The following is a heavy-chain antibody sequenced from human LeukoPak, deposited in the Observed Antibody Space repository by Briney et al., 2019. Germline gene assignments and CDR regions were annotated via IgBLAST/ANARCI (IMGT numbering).Heavy chain of an antibody. CDR1: GFTFNNAW. J-gene: IGHJ3*02. CDR2: IKRKIDAGTTT. CDR3: AKPNTWLAQDADAFDI. D-gene: IGHD6-19*01. V-gene: IGHV3-15*01. Sequence: GGSLRLSCAASGFTFNNAWMNWVRQAPGKGLEWVGRIKRKIDAGTTTDYAAPVKGRFIISRDDSKNMLYLQMNSLKAEDTAVYYCAKPNTWLAQDADAFDIWGQGTMVTVSS.